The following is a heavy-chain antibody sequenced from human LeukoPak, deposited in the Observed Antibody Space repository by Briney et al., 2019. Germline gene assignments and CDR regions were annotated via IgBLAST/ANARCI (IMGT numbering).Heavy chain of an antibody. V-gene: IGHV1-2*02. CDR2: INPNSGGT. CDR1: GYTFTGYY. Sequence: ASVKFSCKASGYTFTGYYMHWVRQAPGQGLEWMGWINPNSGGTNYAQKFQGRVTMTRDTSISTAYMELSRLRSDDTAVYYCATDSGYYPHDAFDIWGQGTMVTVSS. D-gene: IGHD3-22*01. J-gene: IGHJ3*02. CDR3: ATDSGYYPHDAFDI.